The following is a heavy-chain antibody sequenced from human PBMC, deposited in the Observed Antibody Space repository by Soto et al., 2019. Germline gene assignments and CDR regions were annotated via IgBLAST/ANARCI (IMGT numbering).Heavy chain of an antibody. D-gene: IGHD3-16*02. CDR1: GFPFSPYC. J-gene: IGHJ4*02. V-gene: IGHV3-23*01. CDR3: AKDQRGVIVPYYFDY. Sequence: PRGSLRLSCAASGFPFSPYCKSLVRHAPGKGLGWVSAISGSGGSTYYADSVKGRFTISRDNSKNTLYLQMNSLRAEDTAVYYCAKDQRGVIVPYYFDYWGQGTLVTVSS. CDR2: ISGSGGST.